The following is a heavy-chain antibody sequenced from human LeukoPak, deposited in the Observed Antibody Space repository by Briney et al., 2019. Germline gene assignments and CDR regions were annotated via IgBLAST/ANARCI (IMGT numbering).Heavy chain of an antibody. CDR1: GYTFTSYG. CDR3: ARATAGNFDY. Sequence: ASVKVSCKASGYTFTSYGISWVRQAPGQGLEWMGWISVYNGNTNYAQKFQGRVTMTTDTSTSTAYMELRSLISVDTAVYYCARATAGNFDYWGQGTLVTVSS. V-gene: IGHV1-18*01. D-gene: IGHD1-14*01. CDR2: ISVYNGNT. J-gene: IGHJ4*02.